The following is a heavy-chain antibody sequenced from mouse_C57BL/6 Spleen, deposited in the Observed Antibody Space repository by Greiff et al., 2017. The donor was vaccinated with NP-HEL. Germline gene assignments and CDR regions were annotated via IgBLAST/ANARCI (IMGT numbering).Heavy chain of an antibody. Sequence: VKLVESGPGLVAPSQSLSITCTVSGFSLTSYGVHWVRQPPGKGLEWLVVIWSDGSTTYNSALKSRLSISKDNSKSQVFLKMNSLQTDDTAMYYCARHLYGSGYAMDYWGQGTSVTVSS. D-gene: IGHD1-1*02. CDR3: ARHLYGSGYAMDY. CDR1: GFSLTSYG. V-gene: IGHV2-6-1*01. CDR2: IWSDGST. J-gene: IGHJ4*01.